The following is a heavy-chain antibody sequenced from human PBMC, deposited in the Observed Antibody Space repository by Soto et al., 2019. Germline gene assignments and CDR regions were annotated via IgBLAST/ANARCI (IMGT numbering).Heavy chain of an antibody. Sequence: QEHLVQSGAEVKKPGSSVKVSCRASGGIDSNYAISWVRQAPGQGLEWMGGIVPKFGTANYAQRFKGRVMISVDKSTNSVYMELTSLRSQDTAIYYCAREMASGYSRTWFDPWGQGTLVTVSS. CDR3: AREMASGYSRTWFDP. V-gene: IGHV1-69*06. D-gene: IGHD2-15*01. J-gene: IGHJ5*02. CDR2: IVPKFGTA. CDR1: GGIDSNYA.